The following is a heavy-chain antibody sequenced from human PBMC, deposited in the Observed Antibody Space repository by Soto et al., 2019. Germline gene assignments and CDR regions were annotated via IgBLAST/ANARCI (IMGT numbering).Heavy chain of an antibody. CDR2: IYTDDNI. D-gene: IGHD2-21*01. Sequence: EVQLVESGGGLVQPGGSLRLSCAASGFTVSGNYVAWVRQAPGKGLEWVSVIYTDDNIYYADSVTGRFTISRDNSKNTFYLQMNRLRVEDTTMYYCATELIAKYGMDVWGQGTTVTVSS. CDR3: ATELIAKYGMDV. V-gene: IGHV3-53*01. CDR1: GFTVSGNY. J-gene: IGHJ6*02.